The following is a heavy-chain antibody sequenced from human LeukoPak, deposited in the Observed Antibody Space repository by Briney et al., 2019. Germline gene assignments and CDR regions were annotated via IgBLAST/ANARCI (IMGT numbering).Heavy chain of an antibody. V-gene: IGHV1-2*02. CDR2: INPNNGGT. CDR3: AKSIGWSNPILY. Sequence: GASVKVSCKASGYTFTGYYMHWVRQAPGQGLEWMGWINPNNGGTNYAQKFQGRVTMTRDTSISTAYMELSRLRSDDTAVYYCAKSIGWSNPILYWGQGTLVTVSS. CDR1: GYTFTGYY. J-gene: IGHJ4*02. D-gene: IGHD6-19*01.